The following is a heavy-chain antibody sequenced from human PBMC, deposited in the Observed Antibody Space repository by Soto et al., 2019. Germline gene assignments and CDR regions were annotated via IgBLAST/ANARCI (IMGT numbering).Heavy chain of an antibody. CDR1: GYSFTSYW. D-gene: IGHD5-12*01. CDR3: AIKGIVATSSVNYYYGMDV. CDR2: IYPGDSDT. Sequence: GESLKISCKGSGYSFTSYWIGWVRQMPGKGLEWMGIIYPGDSDTRYSPSFQGQVTISADKSISTAYLQWSSLKASDTAMYYCAIKGIVATSSVNYYYGMDVWGQGTTVTVSS. V-gene: IGHV5-51*01. J-gene: IGHJ6*02.